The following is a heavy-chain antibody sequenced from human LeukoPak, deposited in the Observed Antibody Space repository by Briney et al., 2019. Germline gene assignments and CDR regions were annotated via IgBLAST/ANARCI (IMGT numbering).Heavy chain of an antibody. CDR1: GFTFSNYA. V-gene: IGHV3-23*01. CDR2: ITGSSGST. J-gene: IGHJ4*02. D-gene: IGHD5-18*01. CDR3: AAYHVDAAIFDY. Sequence: PGGSLRLSCVASGFTFSNYAMSWVRQAPGKGLGWVSIITGSSGSTYYAASVKGRFAISRDNSKNTLYLQMDSLRAEDTAVYYCAAYHVDAAIFDYWGQGTLVTVSS.